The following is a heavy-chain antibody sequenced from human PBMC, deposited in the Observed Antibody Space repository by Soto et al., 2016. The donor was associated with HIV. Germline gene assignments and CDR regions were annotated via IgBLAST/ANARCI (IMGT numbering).Heavy chain of an antibody. D-gene: IGHD3-16*01. CDR1: GYTFTDYF. Sequence: QVQLVQSGAEVQKPGASVKVSCKASGYTFTDYFMHWVRQAPGQGLEWMGWINTKVDKKVEPKSCDKTHTCPPCPAPELLGGPSVFLFPPKPKDTSITTAYMELSRLRSDDTAVFYCARDPGEVTRDGFDIWGQGDNGQRLF. CDR2: INTKVDKKVEP. J-gene: IGHJ3*02. CDR3: ARDPGEVTRDGFDI. V-gene: IGHV1-2*02.